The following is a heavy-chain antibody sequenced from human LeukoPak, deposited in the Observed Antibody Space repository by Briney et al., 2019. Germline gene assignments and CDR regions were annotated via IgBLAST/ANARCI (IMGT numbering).Heavy chain of an antibody. V-gene: IGHV3-30*03. CDR1: GFTFSSYG. CDR2: ISYDGSNK. J-gene: IGHJ6*03. CDR3: ARAKADYDEYQYYYYMDV. D-gene: IGHD3-3*01. Sequence: PGGSLRLSCAASGFTFSSYGMHWVRQAPGKGLEWVAVISYDGSNKYYADSVKGRFTISRDNSKNTLYLQMNSLRAEDTAVYYCARAKADYDEYQYYYYMDVWGKGTTVTVSS.